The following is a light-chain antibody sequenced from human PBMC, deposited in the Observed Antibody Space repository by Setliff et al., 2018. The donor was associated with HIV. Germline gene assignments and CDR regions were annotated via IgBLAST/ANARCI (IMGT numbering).Light chain of an antibody. J-gene: IGLJ1*01. CDR3: CSYAGSYV. V-gene: IGLV2-23*02. CDR1: SSDVGSYNL. CDR2: EVN. Sequence: QSVLTQPPSASGSPGQSITISCTGTSSDVGSYNLVSWYLQHPGKAPKLMIYEVNKRPSGVSNRFSGSKSGNTASLTISGLQAEDEADYYCCSYAGSYVFGTGTKVTVL.